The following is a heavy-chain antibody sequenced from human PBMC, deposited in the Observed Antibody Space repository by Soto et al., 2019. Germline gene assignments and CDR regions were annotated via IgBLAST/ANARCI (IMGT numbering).Heavy chain of an antibody. V-gene: IGHV1-69*01. D-gene: IGHD5-12*01. J-gene: IGHJ6*02. CDR3: ARGRGYSGDDHYYYFHMDV. Sequence: AKVPCKASGGTFNNYPITWVRQAPGEGLEWMGGSIPIFGTANYSQKFQGRVTISVNESTSTAYMELSSLRSEDTAVYYCARGRGYSGDDHYYYFHMDVWGQGTTVTVSS. CDR2: SIPIFGTA. CDR1: GGTFNNYP.